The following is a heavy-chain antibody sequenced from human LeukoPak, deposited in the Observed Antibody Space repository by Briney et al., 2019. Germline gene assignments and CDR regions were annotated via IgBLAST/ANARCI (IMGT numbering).Heavy chain of an antibody. D-gene: IGHD5-24*01. CDR2: IYTSGST. CDR1: GGSISSGSYY. CDR3: ARDGKRDGYNFNY. Sequence: SETLSLTCTVSGGSISSGSYYWSWIRQPAGKGLEGIGRIYTSGSTNYNTSLNSRVTISVDTSKNQFSLKLSSVTAADTAVYYCARDGKRDGYNFNYWGQGTLVTVSS. J-gene: IGHJ4*02. V-gene: IGHV4-61*02.